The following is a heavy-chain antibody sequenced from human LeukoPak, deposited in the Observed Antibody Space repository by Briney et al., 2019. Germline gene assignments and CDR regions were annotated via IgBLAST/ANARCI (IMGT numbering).Heavy chain of an antibody. J-gene: IGHJ6*02. V-gene: IGHV1-69*04. CDR3: ANRGLGGMVRDLYYYYGMDV. Sequence: SVKVSCKASGGTFSSYAISWVRQAPGQGLEWMGRIIPIFGIANYAQKFQGRVTITADKSTSTAYMELSSLRSEDTAVYYCANRGLGGMVRDLYYYYGMDVWGQGTTVTVPS. CDR2: IIPIFGIA. D-gene: IGHD3-10*01. CDR1: GGTFSSYA.